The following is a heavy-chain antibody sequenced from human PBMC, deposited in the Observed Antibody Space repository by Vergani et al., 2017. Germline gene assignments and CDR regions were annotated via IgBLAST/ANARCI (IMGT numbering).Heavy chain of an antibody. D-gene: IGHD4-17*01. CDR2: IYPGDSDT. CDR1: GYSFTSYW. V-gene: IGHV5-51*01. J-gene: IGHJ3*02. CDR3: ATLDYGDYVEADAFDI. Sequence: EVQLVQSGAEVKKPGESLKISCKGSGYSFTSYWIGWVRQMPGKGLEWMGIIYPGDSDTRYSPSVQGQVTISAAKSISTAYLQWSSLKASDTAMYYCATLDYGDYVEADAFDIWGQGTMVTVSS.